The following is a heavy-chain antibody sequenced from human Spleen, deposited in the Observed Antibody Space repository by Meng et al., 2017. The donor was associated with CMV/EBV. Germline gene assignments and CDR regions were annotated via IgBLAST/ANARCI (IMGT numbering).Heavy chain of an antibody. J-gene: IGHJ4*02. Sequence: VKVSCKASGGTFISYTMSWVRQAPGQGLEWMGRITPILGIANYAQRFQGRVTITADKSTSTAYMELSSLRSEDTAVYYCARGDSCDYWGQGTLVTVSS. V-gene: IGHV1-69*02. CDR3: ARGDSCDY. CDR2: ITPILGIA. D-gene: IGHD6-13*01. CDR1: GGTFISYT.